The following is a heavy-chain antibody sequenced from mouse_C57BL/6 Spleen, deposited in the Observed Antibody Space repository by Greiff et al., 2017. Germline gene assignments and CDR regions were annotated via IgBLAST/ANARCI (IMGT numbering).Heavy chain of an antibody. V-gene: IGHV1-4*01. Sequence: VKLQESGAELARPGASVKMSCKASGYTFTSYTMHWVKQRPGQGLEWIGYINPSSGYTKYNQKFKDKATLTADKSSSTAYMQLSSLTSEDSAVYYCAGITTVVAPFDYWGQGTTLTVSS. CDR2: INPSSGYT. J-gene: IGHJ2*01. CDR1: GYTFTSYT. D-gene: IGHD1-1*01. CDR3: AGITTVVAPFDY.